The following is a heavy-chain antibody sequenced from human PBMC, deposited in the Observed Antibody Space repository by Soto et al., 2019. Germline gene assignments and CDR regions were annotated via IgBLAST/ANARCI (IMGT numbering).Heavy chain of an antibody. CDR2: ISAYNGNT. CDR1: GYTFTSYG. CDR3: ARGTIFGVVIAGFDP. D-gene: IGHD3-3*01. J-gene: IGHJ5*02. Sequence: ASVKVSCKASGYTFTSYGISWVRQAPGQGLEWMGWISAYNGNTNYAQKLQGRVTMTTDTSTSTAYMELRSLRSDDTAVYYCARGTIFGVVIAGFDPWGQGNLVTVSS. V-gene: IGHV1-18*01.